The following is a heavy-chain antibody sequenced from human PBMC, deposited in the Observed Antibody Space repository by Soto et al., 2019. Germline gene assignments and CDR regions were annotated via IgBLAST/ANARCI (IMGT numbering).Heavy chain of an antibody. J-gene: IGHJ4*02. CDR3: ARTYSSVIHNRDY. V-gene: IGHV5-51*01. CDR1: GYSFTNYW. Sequence: GESLKISCEVSGYSFTNYWIAWVRQVPGKGLEWMGILYPGDSDIRYSPSFQGQVIISADKSIGTAYLHWTSLRASDTAMYYCARTYSSVIHNRDYWRQGTLVNVSS. D-gene: IGHD6-25*01. CDR2: LYPGDSDI.